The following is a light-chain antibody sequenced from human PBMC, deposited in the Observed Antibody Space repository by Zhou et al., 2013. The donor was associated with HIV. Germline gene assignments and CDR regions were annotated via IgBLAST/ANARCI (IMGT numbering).Light chain of an antibody. J-gene: IGKJ4*01. CDR1: QSISSY. Sequence: DIQLTQSPSSLSASVGDRVTITCRASQSISSYLNWYQQKPGKAPNLLIYSASTLQSGVPSRFSGSGSGTDYALTISSLQPEDFATYYCQQTYNTPLTFGGGTKVEI. CDR3: QQTYNTPLT. CDR2: SAS. V-gene: IGKV1-39*01.